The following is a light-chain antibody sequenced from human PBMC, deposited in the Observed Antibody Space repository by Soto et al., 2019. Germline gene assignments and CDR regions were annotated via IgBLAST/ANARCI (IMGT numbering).Light chain of an antibody. CDR2: EAS. CDR3: QQRSSWPLT. CDR1: QSVSSY. Sequence: EIVLTQSPATLSLSPGERATLSCRASQSVSSYLAWYQQKPGQAPRLLIYEASNRATGIPARFSGSGSGTDFTLIISSLEPEDFEVYYYQQRSSWPLTFGGGTKVEIK. J-gene: IGKJ4*01. V-gene: IGKV3-11*01.